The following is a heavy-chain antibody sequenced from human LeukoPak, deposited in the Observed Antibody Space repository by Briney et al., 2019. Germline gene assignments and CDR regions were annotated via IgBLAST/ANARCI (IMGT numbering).Heavy chain of an antibody. V-gene: IGHV1-2*02. CDR2: MNPNSGDT. D-gene: IGHD2-2*01. Sequence: GASVKVSCKASGYTFAHYYIHWVRQAPGQGLEWVGWMNPNSGDTNYARSFQGRVTMTRDTSISTAYMELSRLRFDDTAVYYCAKDPFDQMLPENWFDPWGQGTLVTVSS. J-gene: IGHJ5*02. CDR1: GYTFAHYY. CDR3: AKDPFDQMLPENWFDP.